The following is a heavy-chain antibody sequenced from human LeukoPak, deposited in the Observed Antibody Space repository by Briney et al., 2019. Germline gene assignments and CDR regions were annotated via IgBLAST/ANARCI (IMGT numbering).Heavy chain of an antibody. Sequence: PGGSLGLSCAASGFTFSSYWMHWVRQAPGKGLVWVSRLNNDGSSTNYADSVKGRFTISRDNSKNTLYLQMNSLRAEDTAVYYCARGHYYDGSGAFDIWGQGTMVTVSS. V-gene: IGHV3-74*01. D-gene: IGHD3-22*01. CDR3: ARGHYYDGSGAFDI. CDR1: GFTFSSYW. CDR2: LNNDGSST. J-gene: IGHJ3*02.